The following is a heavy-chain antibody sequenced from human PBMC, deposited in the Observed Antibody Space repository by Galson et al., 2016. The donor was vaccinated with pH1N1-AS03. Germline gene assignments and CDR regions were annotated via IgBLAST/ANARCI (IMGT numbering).Heavy chain of an antibody. Sequence: LSLTCVVSGGSISSSTWWSWVRQSPRKGLEWIGEIYHSGSTNYNPSLKSRVTMSVDKSKNQFSLKLNSVTAADTAVYYCAAGRTNAFDFWGQGTKVTVSS. D-gene: IGHD1-14*01. CDR3: AAGRTNAFDF. CDR2: IYHSGST. V-gene: IGHV4-4*02. CDR1: GGSISSSTW. J-gene: IGHJ3*01.